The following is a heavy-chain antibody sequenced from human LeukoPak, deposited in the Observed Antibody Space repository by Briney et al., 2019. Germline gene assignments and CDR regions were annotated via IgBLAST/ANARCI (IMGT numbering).Heavy chain of an antibody. CDR2: INHSGST. CDR1: GGSFSGYY. D-gene: IGHD3-10*01. V-gene: IGHV4-34*01. Sequence: PSETLSLTCAVYGGSFSGYYWSWIRQPPGKGLEWIGEINHSGSTNYNPSLKSRVTISVDTSKNQFSLKLSSVTAADTAVYYCARMYYYGSGSYQYYYYYYGMDVWGQGTTVTVSS. J-gene: IGHJ6*02. CDR3: ARMYYYGSGSYQYYYYYYGMDV.